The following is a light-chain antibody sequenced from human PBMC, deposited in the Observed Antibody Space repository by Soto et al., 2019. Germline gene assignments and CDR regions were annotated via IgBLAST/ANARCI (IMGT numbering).Light chain of an antibody. CDR3: QQYQNLWT. CDR1: QSLSGNY. V-gene: IGKV3-20*01. Sequence: NVLTQSPGTLSLSPGERATLSCRASQSLSGNYLAWYQQKPGQAPRVLIYRASIRATGISDRFSGSGSGTDFTLTINSLQSEDFAVYYCQQYQNLWTFGQGTKVDIK. J-gene: IGKJ1*01. CDR2: RAS.